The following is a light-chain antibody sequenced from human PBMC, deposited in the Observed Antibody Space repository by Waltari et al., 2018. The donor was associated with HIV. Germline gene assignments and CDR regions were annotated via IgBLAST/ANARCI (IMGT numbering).Light chain of an antibody. CDR1: QTIGIN. CDR2: GAS. Sequence: ETVMTQSPATLSVSPGERSIVSCRASQTIGINLAWYQQKPGQGPRLLIYGASTRATGIPGRFNGTGSGTEFTLTISGLQSEDFAIYYCQEYNSWPPRYTFGQGTKVEMK. CDR3: QEYNSWPPRYT. J-gene: IGKJ2*01. V-gene: IGKV3-15*01.